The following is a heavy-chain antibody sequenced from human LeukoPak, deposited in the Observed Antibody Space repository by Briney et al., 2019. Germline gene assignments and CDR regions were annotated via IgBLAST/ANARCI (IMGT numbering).Heavy chain of an antibody. D-gene: IGHD2-21*02. CDR3: ARVVTGSSGWFDP. Sequence: SQTLSLTCTVSGGSISSSSYYWGWIRQPPGKGLEWIGSIYYSGSTYYNPSLKSRVTISVDTSKNQFSLKLSSVTAADTAVYYCARVVTGSSGWFDPWGQGTLVTVSS. J-gene: IGHJ5*02. CDR2: IYYSGST. CDR1: GGSISSSSYY. V-gene: IGHV4-39*07.